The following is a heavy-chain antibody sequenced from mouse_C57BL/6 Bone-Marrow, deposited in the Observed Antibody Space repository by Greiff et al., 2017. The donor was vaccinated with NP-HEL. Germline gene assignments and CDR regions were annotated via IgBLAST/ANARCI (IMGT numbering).Heavy chain of an antibody. CDR3: ARNYYYGRIYAMDY. Sequence: EVMLVESGGGLVKPGGSLKISCEASGYTFSDYGMNWVRQAKEKGLEWVAYISSGSSTIYYADTGKGRITINRDNAKHTLFLQMTCLRSEDTTMYYCARNYYYGRIYAMDYWGQGTSVTVSS. CDR2: ISSGSSTI. D-gene: IGHD1-1*01. V-gene: IGHV5-17*01. J-gene: IGHJ4*01. CDR1: GYTFSDYG.